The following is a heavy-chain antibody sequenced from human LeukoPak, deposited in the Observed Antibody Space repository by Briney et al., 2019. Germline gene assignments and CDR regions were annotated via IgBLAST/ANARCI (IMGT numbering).Heavy chain of an antibody. CDR3: AEDRQLLANLDY. CDR2: IGCSCDGS. J-gene: IGHJ4*02. D-gene: IGHD2-2*01. CDR1: GFTFSTYG. Sequence: WGSLRLSCTATGFTFSTYGMTWVRQAPGKGLEWVEGIGCSCDGSYNANSVKGRFTISRENSKNTLYLQMISLRAEDTAVYYCAEDRQLLANLDYWGQGTLVTVSS. V-gene: IGHV3-23*01.